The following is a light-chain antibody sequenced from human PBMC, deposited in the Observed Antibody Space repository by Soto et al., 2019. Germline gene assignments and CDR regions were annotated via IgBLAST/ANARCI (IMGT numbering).Light chain of an antibody. CDR2: GAS. CDR3: QQYNSWPPIT. V-gene: IGKV3-15*01. CDR1: ESVRTS. Sequence: EIVLTQSPGTLSLSPGERVTLSCRASESVRTSLAWYQHKPGRSPSLLMYGASNRATGVPDRFSGSGSGTEFTLTISSLQSEDFAVYYCQQYNSWPPITFGQGARLEIK. J-gene: IGKJ5*01.